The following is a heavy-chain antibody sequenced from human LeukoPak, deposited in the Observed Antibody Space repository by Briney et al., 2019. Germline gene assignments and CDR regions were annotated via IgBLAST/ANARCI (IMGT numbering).Heavy chain of an antibody. Sequence: LSATLSLTCTASGGSISSYYWSWIRQPPGKGLEWIGYIYYSGSTNYNPSLKSRVTISVDTSKNQFSLKLSSVTAADTAVYYCARARPEVGWFDPWGQGTLVTVSS. CDR3: ARARPEVGWFDP. V-gene: IGHV4-59*08. CDR2: IYYSGST. D-gene: IGHD2-2*01. J-gene: IGHJ5*02. CDR1: GGSISSYY.